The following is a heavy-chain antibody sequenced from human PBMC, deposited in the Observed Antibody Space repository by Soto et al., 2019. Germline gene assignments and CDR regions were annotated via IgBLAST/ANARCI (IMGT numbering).Heavy chain of an antibody. D-gene: IGHD3-22*01. CDR3: TRDPYDYDSSGYYFGAFDI. V-gene: IGHV3-7*01. CDR2: IKQDGSDA. J-gene: IGHJ3*02. CDR1: GFTFSSYS. Sequence: PGGSLRLSCAASGFTFSSYSMTWIRQAPGKGLEWVANIKQDGSDAYYVDSVKGRFTISRDNTKNSLFLHMNSLRAEDTAVYYCTRDPYDYDSSGYYFGAFDIWGQGKMVTVSS.